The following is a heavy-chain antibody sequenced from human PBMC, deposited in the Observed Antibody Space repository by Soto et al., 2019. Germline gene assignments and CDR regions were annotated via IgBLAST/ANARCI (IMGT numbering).Heavy chain of an antibody. V-gene: IGHV4-31*03. D-gene: IGHD3-22*01. J-gene: IGHJ3*02. CDR2: IYYSGST. CDR1: GGSISSGGYY. CDR3: ARDQVDYYYDSSYAFDI. Sequence: QVQLQESGPGLVKPSQTLSLTCTVSGGSISSGGYYWSWIRQHPGKGLEWIGYIYYSGSTYYNPSLKSRVTISVDTSKNQFSLKLSSVTAADTAVYYCARDQVDYYYDSSYAFDIWGQGTMVTVSS.